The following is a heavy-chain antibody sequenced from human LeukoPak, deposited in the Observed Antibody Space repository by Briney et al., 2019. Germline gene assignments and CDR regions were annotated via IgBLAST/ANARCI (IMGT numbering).Heavy chain of an antibody. V-gene: IGHV3-48*01. D-gene: IGHD3-10*02. CDR1: GFTFSSYS. CDR3: AELGITMIGGV. CDR2: ISSSSTTI. Sequence: EGSLRLSCAASGFTFSSYSMMWVRQAPGKGLEWVSYISSSSTTIHYADSVKGRFTISRDNAKNSVYLQMNSLRAEDTAVYYCAELGITMIGGVWGKGTTVTISS. J-gene: IGHJ6*04.